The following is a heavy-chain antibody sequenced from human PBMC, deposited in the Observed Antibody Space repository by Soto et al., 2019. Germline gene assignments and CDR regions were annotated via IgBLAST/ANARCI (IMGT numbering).Heavy chain of an antibody. CDR1: GFTFSSYA. J-gene: IGHJ5*02. V-gene: IGHV3-23*01. CDR3: AKDRLASGSGVRFDP. Sequence: SLTLSCAASGFTFSSYAMSWVRQAPGKGLEWVSAISGSGADTYYADSVKGRFTISRDNSKNTLYLQMNSLRDEDAALYYCAKDRLASGSGVRFDPWGQGTLVTVSS. D-gene: IGHD3-10*01. CDR2: ISGSGADT.